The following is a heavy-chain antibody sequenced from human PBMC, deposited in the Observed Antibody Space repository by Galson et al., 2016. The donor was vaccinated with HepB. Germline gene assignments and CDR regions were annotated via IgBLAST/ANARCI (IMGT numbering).Heavy chain of an antibody. CDR1: GFLVSSSF. CDR3: ARWTAYCPRPGCPRDHDYFDP. CDR2: MYPRGDT. V-gene: IGHV3-53*01. D-gene: IGHD4-11*01. J-gene: IGHJ5*02. Sequence: LRLSCAASGFLVSSSFMSRVRQTPGTGLEWVTVMYPRGDTHYSDSVRGRFTISRDNSRNSMSLQMTNLRVGDTAVYFCARWTAYCPRPGCPRDHDYFDPWGQGILVTVSS.